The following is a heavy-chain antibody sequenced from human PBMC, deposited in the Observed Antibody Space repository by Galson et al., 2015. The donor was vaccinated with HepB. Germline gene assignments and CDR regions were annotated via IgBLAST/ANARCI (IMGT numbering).Heavy chain of an antibody. D-gene: IGHD6-19*01. J-gene: IGHJ4*02. CDR3: ASESLAVAGFYYFDY. V-gene: IGHV3-30*04. CDR1: GFTFSSYA. Sequence: SLRLSCAASGFTFSSYAMHWVRQAPGKGLEWVAVISYDGSNKYYADSVKGRFTISRDNSKNTLYLQMNSLRAEDTAVYYCASESLAVAGFYYFDYWGQGTLVTVSS. CDR2: ISYDGSNK.